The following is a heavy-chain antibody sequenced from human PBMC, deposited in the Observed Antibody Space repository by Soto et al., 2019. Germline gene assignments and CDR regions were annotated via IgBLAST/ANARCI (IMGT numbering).Heavy chain of an antibody. J-gene: IGHJ4*02. D-gene: IGHD2-8*01. CDR2: IYSSGST. Sequence: PSETLSLTCTVSGGSVSSDNHYWSWIRQPPGKRLEWIGFIYSSGSTHYNPSLKSRVTMTVDTSKNQLSLNLTSVTAADTAVYYCARAPMVHSRSYFDSWGQGTPVTVSS. CDR3: ARAPMVHSRSYFDS. V-gene: IGHV4-61*01. CDR1: GGSVSSDNHY.